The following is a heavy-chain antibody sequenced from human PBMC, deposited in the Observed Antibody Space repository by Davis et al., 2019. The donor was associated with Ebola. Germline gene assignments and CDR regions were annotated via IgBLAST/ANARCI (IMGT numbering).Heavy chain of an antibody. CDR2: IYYSGST. Sequence: MPSETLSLTCTVSDDSFSIPTYYWSWIRQPPGKGLEWIGSIYYSGSTYYNPSLKSRVTISVDTSKSQFSLKLNSVTGADTAVYYCGRHSHNSGFDYWGQGPLVTVSS. D-gene: IGHD3-22*01. CDR3: GRHSHNSGFDY. J-gene: IGHJ4*02. V-gene: IGHV4-39*01. CDR1: DDSFSIPTYY.